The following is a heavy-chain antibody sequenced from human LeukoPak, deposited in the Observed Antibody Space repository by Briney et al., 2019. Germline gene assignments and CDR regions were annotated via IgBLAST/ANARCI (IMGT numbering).Heavy chain of an antibody. D-gene: IGHD2-15*01. V-gene: IGHV4-39*01. CDR3: ASADSGSFDY. CDR1: GGSISSTSYY. Sequence: PSETLSLTCTVSGGSISSTSYYWGWIRQPPGKGLEWIGSIFYSGTTYYNPSLKSRVTISVDTSKKQFSLKLSSVTAADTAVYYCASADSGSFDYWGQGTLVTVSS. J-gene: IGHJ4*02. CDR2: IFYSGTT.